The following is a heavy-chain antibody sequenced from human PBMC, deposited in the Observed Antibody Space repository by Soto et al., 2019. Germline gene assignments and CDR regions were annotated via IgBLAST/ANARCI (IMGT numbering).Heavy chain of an antibody. CDR2: IYSGGST. J-gene: IGHJ4*02. Sequence: EVQLVESGGGLVQPGGSLRLSCAASGFTVSSNYMSWVRQAPGKGLEWVSVIYSGGSTDYADSVKGRFTISRDNSKNTLDRQMNSLRAEDTAVYYCARGGVDYGDYAPFDYWGQGTLVTVSS. D-gene: IGHD4-17*01. CDR1: GFTVSSNY. CDR3: ARGGVDYGDYAPFDY. V-gene: IGHV3-66*01.